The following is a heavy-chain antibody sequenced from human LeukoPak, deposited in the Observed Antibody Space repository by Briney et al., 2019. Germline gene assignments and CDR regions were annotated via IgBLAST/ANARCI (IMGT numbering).Heavy chain of an antibody. CDR1: GGTFSSYA. Sequence: SVKVSCKASGGTFSSYAISWLRQAPGQGLEWMGGIIPIFGTANYAQKFQGRVTITADESTSTAYMELSSLRSEDTAVYYCATHPWEHKNWYFDLWRRGTLVTVSS. CDR3: ATHPWEHKNWYFDL. CDR2: IIPIFGTA. V-gene: IGHV1-69*01. D-gene: IGHD1-26*01. J-gene: IGHJ2*01.